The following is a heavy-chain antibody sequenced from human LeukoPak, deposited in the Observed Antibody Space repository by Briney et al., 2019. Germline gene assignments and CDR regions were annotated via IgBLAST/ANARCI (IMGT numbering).Heavy chain of an antibody. CDR3: ARDGRYDFWSGYKEGDAFDI. V-gene: IGHV3-53*01. D-gene: IGHD3-3*01. CDR1: GFTVSSNY. J-gene: IGHJ3*02. Sequence: GGPLRLSCAASGFTVSSNYMSWVRQAPGKGLEWVSVIYSGGSTYYADSVKGRFTISRDNSKNTLYLQMNSLRAEDTAVYYCARDGRYDFWSGYKEGDAFDIWGQGTMVTVSS. CDR2: IYSGGST.